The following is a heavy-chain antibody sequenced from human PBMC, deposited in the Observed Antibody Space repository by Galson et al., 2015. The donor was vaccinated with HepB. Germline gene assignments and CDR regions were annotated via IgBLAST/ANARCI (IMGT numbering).Heavy chain of an antibody. Sequence: CAISGDSVSSSSGWNWIRQSPARGFEWLARTYYTSKWNDDFAESVKSRITINPDASKNQFSLQLNSVTPEDTAIYYYTRGWLRAGFDYWGQGTPVTVSS. CDR2: TYYTSKWND. V-gene: IGHV6-1*01. CDR1: GDSVSSSSG. CDR3: TRGWLRAGFDY. D-gene: IGHD5-12*01. J-gene: IGHJ4*02.